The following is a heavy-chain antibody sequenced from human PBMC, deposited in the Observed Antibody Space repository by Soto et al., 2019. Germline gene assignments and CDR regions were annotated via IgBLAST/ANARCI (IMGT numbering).Heavy chain of an antibody. CDR2: ISYDGSNK. D-gene: IGHD3-22*01. CDR3: AKDYYDSSGYSYYFDY. J-gene: IGHJ4*02. Sequence: QVQLVESGGGVVQPGRSLRLSCAASGFTFSSYGMHWVRQAPGKGLEWVAVISYDGSNKYYADSVKGRFTNSRDNSKNTLYLQMNSLRAEDTAVYYCAKDYYDSSGYSYYFDYWGQGTLVTVSS. CDR1: GFTFSSYG. V-gene: IGHV3-30*18.